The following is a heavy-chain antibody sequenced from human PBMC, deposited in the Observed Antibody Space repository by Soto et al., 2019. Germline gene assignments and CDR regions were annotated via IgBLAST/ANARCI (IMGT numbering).Heavy chain of an antibody. CDR2: IYWDDDK. Sequence: SGPTLVNPTQTLTLTCTFSGFSLSTSGVGVGWIRQPPGKALEWLALIYWDDDKRYSPSLKSRLTITNDTSKNQGVLTMTNMDPVDTATYYCAHSGYSNGYDYYGMDVWGQGTTVTVSS. J-gene: IGHJ6*02. CDR1: GFSLSTSGVG. CDR3: AHSGYSNGYDYYGMDV. V-gene: IGHV2-5*02. D-gene: IGHD5-18*01.